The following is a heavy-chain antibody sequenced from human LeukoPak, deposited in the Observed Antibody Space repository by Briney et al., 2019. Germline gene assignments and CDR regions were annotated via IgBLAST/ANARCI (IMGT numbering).Heavy chain of an antibody. CDR1: GFSFSNFW. CDR2: TNSDGSRT. CDR3: ESQTSGGGY. D-gene: IGHD2-15*01. Sequence: GGSLSLSCAASGFSFSNFWMHWVRHVPGKGLMWVSATNSDGSRTTYADSVEGRFIISRDNGKNTLYLQMNSLRVEPTAIYYCESQTSGGGYWGQGTLVTVSS. V-gene: IGHV3-74*01. J-gene: IGHJ4*02.